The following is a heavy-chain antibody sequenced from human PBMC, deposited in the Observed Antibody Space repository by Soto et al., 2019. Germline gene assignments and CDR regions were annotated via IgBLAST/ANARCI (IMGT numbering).Heavy chain of an antibody. Sequence: GGSLRLSCAVSGFICSSYDMSWVRQAPGKGLEWVSTTLVGGSPHYEDSVKGRFTISRDTSKNTVYLQMNSLTAGDTAVYYCAKATATSGGAFEIYGQGAMVTVSS. V-gene: IGHV3-23*01. CDR2: TLVGGSP. CDR3: AKATATSGGAFEI. CDR1: GFICSSYD. D-gene: IGHD1-1*01. J-gene: IGHJ3*02.